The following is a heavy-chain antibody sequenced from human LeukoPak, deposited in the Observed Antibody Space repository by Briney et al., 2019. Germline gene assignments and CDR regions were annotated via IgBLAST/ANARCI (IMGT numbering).Heavy chain of an antibody. V-gene: IGHV3-74*03. Sequence: GGSLRLSCAASGFTFSAYWMHWVRHSPGKGLVWVSRINSDGSTTTYADSVKGRFTISRDIPKNTLYLQMNSLRAEDTAVYYCARVATTSSRWSLDYWGQGTLVTVSS. J-gene: IGHJ4*02. CDR1: GFTFSAYW. CDR2: INSDGSTT. D-gene: IGHD2-2*01. CDR3: ARVATTSSRWSLDY.